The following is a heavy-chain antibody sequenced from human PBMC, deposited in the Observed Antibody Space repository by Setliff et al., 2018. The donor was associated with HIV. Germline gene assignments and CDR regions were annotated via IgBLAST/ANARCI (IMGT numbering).Heavy chain of an antibody. D-gene: IGHD1-7*01. CDR1: GGSIYGSDYY. CDR2: IYYSGST. Sequence: SETLSLTCTVSGGSIYGSDYYWGWIRQPPGQGLESIGSIYYSGSTYYNPSLKSRVTISVDTSKNQFSLKLSSVTAADTAVYYCARGDGTKYYYYYYMDVWGKGTTVTVSS. J-gene: IGHJ6*03. CDR3: ARGDGTKYYYYYYMDV. V-gene: IGHV4-39*07.